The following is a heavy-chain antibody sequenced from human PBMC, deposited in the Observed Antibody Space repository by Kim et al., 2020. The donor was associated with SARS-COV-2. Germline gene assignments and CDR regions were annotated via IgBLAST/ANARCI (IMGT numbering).Heavy chain of an antibody. V-gene: IGHV4-59*01. CDR3: ARSRIAPTFDY. Sequence: SETLSLTCTVSGGSISSYYWSWIRQPPGKGLEWIGDIYYSGSTNYNPSLKSRVTISVDTSKNQFSLKLSSVTAADTAVYYCARSRIAPTFDYWGQGTLVTVSP. D-gene: IGHD6-13*01. CDR1: GGSISSYY. J-gene: IGHJ4*02. CDR2: IYYSGST.